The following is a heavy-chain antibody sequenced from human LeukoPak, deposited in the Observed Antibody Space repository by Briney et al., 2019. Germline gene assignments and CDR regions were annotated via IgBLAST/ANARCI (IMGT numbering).Heavy chain of an antibody. Sequence: SETLSLTCTVSGGSISSGSYYWSWIRQPAGKGLEWIGRIYTSGSTNYNPSLKSRVTISVDTSKNQFSLKLSSVTAADTAVYYCARREWDDYVWGSSLYWDYWGQGTLVTVSS. D-gene: IGHD3-16*01. J-gene: IGHJ4*02. CDR1: GGSISSGSYY. CDR3: ARREWDDYVWGSSLYWDY. V-gene: IGHV4-61*02. CDR2: IYTSGST.